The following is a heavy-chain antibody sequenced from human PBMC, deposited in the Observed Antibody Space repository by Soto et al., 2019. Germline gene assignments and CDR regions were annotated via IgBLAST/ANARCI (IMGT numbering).Heavy chain of an antibody. V-gene: IGHV1-18*04. J-gene: IGHJ4*02. CDR1: GYTFTNYG. D-gene: IGHD2-21*02. CDR3: ARDERDSCSGGDCFDFDY. CDR2: ISTYNSNP. Sequence: QVQLVQSGGEVKKPGASVKVSCKASGYTFTNYGISWVRQAPGQGHEWLGWISTYNSNPNSAPRLQGRLTMTTVTSTSTAYMELRSLTSDDTAVYYCARDERDSCSGGDCFDFDYWGQGTLVTVSS.